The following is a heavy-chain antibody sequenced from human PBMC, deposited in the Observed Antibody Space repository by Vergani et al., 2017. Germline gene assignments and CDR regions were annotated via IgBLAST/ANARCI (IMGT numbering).Heavy chain of an antibody. CDR1: GFTFSNAW. CDR3: TTDLRYYDSSGDYYVSWAEYFQH. D-gene: IGHD3-22*01. CDR2: IKSKTDGGTT. V-gene: IGHV3-15*01. Sequence: EVQLVESGGGLVKPGGSLRLSCAASGFTFSNAWMSWVRQAPGKGLEWVGRIKSKTDGGTTDYAAPVKGRFTISRDDSKNTLYLQMNSLKTEDTAVYYCTTDLRYYDSSGDYYVSWAEYFQHWGQGTLVTVSS. J-gene: IGHJ1*01.